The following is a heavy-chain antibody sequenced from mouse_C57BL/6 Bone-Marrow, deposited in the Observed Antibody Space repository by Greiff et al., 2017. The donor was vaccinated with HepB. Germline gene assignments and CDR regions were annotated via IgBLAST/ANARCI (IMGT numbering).Heavy chain of an antibody. CDR1: GYSITSGYY. Sequence: VQLQQSGPGLVKPSQSLSLTCSVTGYSITSGYYWNWIRQFPGNKLEWMGYISYDGSNNYNPSLKNRISITRDTSKNQFFLKLNSVTTEDTATYYCARVWDVWYFDVWGTGTTVTVSS. CDR3: ARVWDVWYFDV. J-gene: IGHJ1*03. V-gene: IGHV3-6*01. D-gene: IGHD4-1*01. CDR2: ISYDGSN.